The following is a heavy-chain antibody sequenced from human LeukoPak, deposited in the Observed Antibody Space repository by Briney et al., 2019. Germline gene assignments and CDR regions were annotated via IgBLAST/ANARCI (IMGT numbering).Heavy chain of an antibody. CDR1: GYTFTSTD. CDR2: MNPNSGNT. D-gene: IGHD3-22*01. Sequence: ASVKVSCKASGYTFTSTDINWVRQATGQGLEWMGWMNPNSGNTGYAQKFQGRVTMTRNTSINKAYMELSSLRSEDTAVYYCARGREYSSGPGFDYWAQGTLVTVSS. J-gene: IGHJ4*02. V-gene: IGHV1-8*01. CDR3: ARGREYSSGPGFDY.